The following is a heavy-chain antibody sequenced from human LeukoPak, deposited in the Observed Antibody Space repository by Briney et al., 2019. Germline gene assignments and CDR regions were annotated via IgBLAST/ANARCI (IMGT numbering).Heavy chain of an antibody. CDR1: GFTFSSYE. J-gene: IGHJ3*02. CDR3: ARAMVRGVIIRGMVAFDI. CDR2: ISSSGSTI. D-gene: IGHD3-10*01. V-gene: IGHV3-48*03. Sequence: GGSLRLSCAASGFTFSSYEMNWVRQAPGKGLEWVSYISSSGSTIYYADSVKGRFTISRDNAKNSLYLQMNSLRAEDTAVYYCARAMVRGVIIRGMVAFDIWGQGTMVTVSS.